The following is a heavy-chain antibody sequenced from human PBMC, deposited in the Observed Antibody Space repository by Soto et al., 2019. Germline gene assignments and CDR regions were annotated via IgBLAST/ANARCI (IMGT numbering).Heavy chain of an antibody. J-gene: IGHJ3*02. Sequence: SVKASCKAPGGTISNHAINCVRQAPEQGLEWMGRIIPIFSTTNYAQKFQGRVTMTADESTITAYLELSSLKHDDTAVYYCAREVAADGTFREDVFDIWGQGTLVTVSS. CDR3: AREVAADGTFREDVFDI. CDR2: IIPIFSTT. V-gene: IGHV1-69*13. D-gene: IGHD6-13*01. CDR1: GGTISNHA.